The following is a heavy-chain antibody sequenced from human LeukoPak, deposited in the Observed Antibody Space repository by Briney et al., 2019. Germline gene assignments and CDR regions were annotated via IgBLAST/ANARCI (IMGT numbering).Heavy chain of an antibody. CDR3: ASPSSPLGSPFFYYYMDV. CDR1: GFSFSTYW. V-gene: IGHV3-74*01. CDR2: INSDGSST. D-gene: IGHD2-15*01. J-gene: IGHJ6*03. Sequence: GGSLRLSCAASGFSFSTYWMHWVRQAPGKGLVWVSRINSDGSSTNYADSVKGRFTISRDNAKNTLYLQMNSLRAEDTAGYYCASPSSPLGSPFFYYYMDVWGKGTTVTVSS.